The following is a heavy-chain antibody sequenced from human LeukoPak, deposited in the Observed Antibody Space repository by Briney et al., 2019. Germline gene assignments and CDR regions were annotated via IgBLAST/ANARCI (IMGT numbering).Heavy chain of an antibody. CDR1: GFTFRNFA. V-gene: IGHV3-64*01. D-gene: IGHD1-14*01. Sequence: GGSLRLSCAASGFTFRNFAMYWVRQAPGKGLEYVSAVSSDGGSTYYAKSVKGRFTISRDNSKNTLYLQMGSLSAEDMAVYYCARKSSPSVLAGTIPDYFDHWGQGTLVTVSS. CDR3: ARKSSPSVLAGTIPDYFDH. J-gene: IGHJ4*02. CDR2: VSSDGGST.